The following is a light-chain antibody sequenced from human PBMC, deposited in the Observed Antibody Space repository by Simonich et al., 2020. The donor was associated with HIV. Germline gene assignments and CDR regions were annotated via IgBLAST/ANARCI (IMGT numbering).Light chain of an antibody. CDR2: WAS. CDR3: QQYYSAPCT. Sequence: DIVMTQSPDSLAVSLGERATIYFKSSQRVLYSSNNKNRLAWFQQKPGQPPKLLIYWASTRESGVPDRFIGSGSGTDFTLTISSLQAEDVAVYYCQQYYSAPCTFGQGTKLEIK. CDR1: QRVLYSSNNKNR. J-gene: IGKJ2*02. V-gene: IGKV4-1*01.